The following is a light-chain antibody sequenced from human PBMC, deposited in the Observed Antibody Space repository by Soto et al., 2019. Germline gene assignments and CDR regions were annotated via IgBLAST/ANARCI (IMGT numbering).Light chain of an antibody. J-gene: IGKJ1*01. CDR2: ATS. V-gene: IGKV1-39*01. CDR3: QQTYDLPRT. Sequence: DIQMTLSPSSLSASVGDRVTITCRASQDIRNYFNWYQQRPGKAPKLLIYATSTLQSGVPSRFSGSGSGTDFTLTITDLQPEDFASYFCQQTYDLPRTFGQGTKVDIK. CDR1: QDIRNY.